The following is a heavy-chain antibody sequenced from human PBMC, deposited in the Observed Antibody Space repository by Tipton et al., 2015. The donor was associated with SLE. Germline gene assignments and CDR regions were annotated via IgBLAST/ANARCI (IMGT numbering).Heavy chain of an antibody. CDR2: ITITGNT. D-gene: IGHD2-8*01. Sequence: TLSLTCTVSVGSISGSNYCWDWIRQPPGKGPEWIGRITITGNTYYIPSHQSRVTMSVDTSKNHFSLKLSSVTAADTAVYYCARHDTNYGRNWFDPWGQGTLVTVSS. CDR1: VGSISGSNYC. J-gene: IGHJ5*02. V-gene: IGHV4-39*01. CDR3: ARHDTNYGRNWFDP.